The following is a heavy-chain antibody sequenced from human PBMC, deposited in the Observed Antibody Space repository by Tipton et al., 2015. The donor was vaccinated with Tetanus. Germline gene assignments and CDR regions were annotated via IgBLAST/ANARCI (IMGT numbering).Heavy chain of an antibody. D-gene: IGHD3-10*01. V-gene: IGHV4-31*03. Sequence: TLSLTCTVSGGSISSGGYYWSWIRQHPGKGLEWIGYIYYSGSTYYNPSLKSRVTISVDTSKNQFSLKLSSVTAADTAVYYCARGFRPRRTHSVEYYFDSWGQGTLVTVSS. CDR1: GGSISSGGYY. CDR2: IYYSGST. J-gene: IGHJ4*02. CDR3: ARGFRPRRTHSVEYYFDS.